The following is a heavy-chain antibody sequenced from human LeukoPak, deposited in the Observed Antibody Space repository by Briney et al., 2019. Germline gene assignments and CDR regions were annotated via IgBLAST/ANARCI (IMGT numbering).Heavy chain of an antibody. Sequence: SETLSLTCTVSGGSISSNNYYWGWIRQPPGKGLEWIGSIYYSGSTYYNPSLKSRVTISIDTSKNQFSLNLSSVTAADTAVYYCARVTGWSGGRYYFDYWGQGTLVTVSS. D-gene: IGHD6-19*01. J-gene: IGHJ4*02. CDR3: ARVTGWSGGRYYFDY. CDR1: GGSISSNNYY. V-gene: IGHV4-39*07. CDR2: IYYSGST.